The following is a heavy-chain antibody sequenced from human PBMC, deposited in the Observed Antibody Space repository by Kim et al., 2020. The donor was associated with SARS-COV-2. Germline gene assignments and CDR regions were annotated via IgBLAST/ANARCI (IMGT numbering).Heavy chain of an antibody. Sequence: SETLSLTCTVSGGSITNNYWSWIRQPPGKGLEWIGYIYYSGSTNYNPSLRSRATISLDTSRSQFSLKLDSVTAADTALYYFARTPGLAWQSGGYIDYWGQGTLVTVSS. CDR1: GGSITNNY. CDR2: IYYSGST. CDR3: ARTPGLAWQSGGYIDY. D-gene: IGHD1-26*01. V-gene: IGHV4-59*13. J-gene: IGHJ4*02.